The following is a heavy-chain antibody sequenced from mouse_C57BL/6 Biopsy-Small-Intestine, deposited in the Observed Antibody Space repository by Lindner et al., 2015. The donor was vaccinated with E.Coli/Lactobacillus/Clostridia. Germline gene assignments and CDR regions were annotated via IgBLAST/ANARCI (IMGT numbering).Heavy chain of an antibody. CDR2: IFPEDVET. V-gene: IGHV1-82*01. CDR3: ARGTRLDF. J-gene: IGHJ2*01. Sequence: QLQESGPALVKPGASVNISCKTSGYAFSSSWMNWVKQRPGKGLEWIGRIFPEDVETTYNGNFKGKATLTADYSSSTAYMQLSSLTSEDSAVYFCARGTRLDFWGQGTTLTVSS. CDR1: GYAFSSSW. D-gene: IGHD3-3*01.